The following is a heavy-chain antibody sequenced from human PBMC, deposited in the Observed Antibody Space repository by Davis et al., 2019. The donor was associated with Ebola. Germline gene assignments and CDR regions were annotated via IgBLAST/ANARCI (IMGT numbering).Heavy chain of an antibody. V-gene: IGHV3-23*01. CDR3: ARGRGGSWGTAYFDY. D-gene: IGHD2-15*01. CDR2: ISGSASST. CDR1: GFTFSSYA. Sequence: GGSLRLSCVASGFTFSSYAMSWVRQAPGKGLEWVSGISGSASSTNYADSVKGRFTISRDTSKNTLFLQMNSLRAEDTAVYYCARGRGGSWGTAYFDYWGQGTLVTVSS. J-gene: IGHJ4*02.